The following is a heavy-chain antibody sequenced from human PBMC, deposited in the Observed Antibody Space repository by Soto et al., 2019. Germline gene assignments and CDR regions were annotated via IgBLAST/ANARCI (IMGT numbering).Heavy chain of an antibody. CDR2: IYHRGTT. CDR3: ARAIRRGGGFDY. Sequence: QVQLQESGPGLVKPSETLSLTCTVSGGSISSYYWIWIRQPPGKGLEWIGYIYHRGTTNYSPSLKSRVTISADMSKNQFSLKLSSVTAADTAVYYCARAIRRGGGFDYWGQGTLVTVSS. CDR1: GGSISSYY. D-gene: IGHD3-10*01. V-gene: IGHV4-59*01. J-gene: IGHJ4*02.